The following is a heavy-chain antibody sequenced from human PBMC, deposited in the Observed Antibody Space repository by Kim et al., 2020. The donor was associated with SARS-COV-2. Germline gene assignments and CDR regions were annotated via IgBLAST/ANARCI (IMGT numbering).Heavy chain of an antibody. D-gene: IGHD3-10*01. CDR3: TCRGSGALMRDY. V-gene: IGHV1-69*13. J-gene: IGHJ4*02. Sequence: SVKVSCKASGGTFSTYTISWVRQAPGQGLDWMGGIIPIFSTPKFAQKFQGRVTITADESTSTAYMELNTLKSDDTAVYYCTCRGSGALMRDYWGQGTLVAVSS. CDR2: IIPIFSTP. CDR1: GGTFSTYT.